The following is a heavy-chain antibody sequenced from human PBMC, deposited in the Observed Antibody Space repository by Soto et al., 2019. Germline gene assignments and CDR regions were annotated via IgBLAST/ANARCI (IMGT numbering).Heavy chain of an antibody. V-gene: IGHV1-46*01. CDR1: GYTFTSYY. CDR3: ARAFRDYYDSSCYYNYFDY. D-gene: IGHD3-22*01. J-gene: IGHJ4*02. Sequence: QVQLVQSGAEVKKPGASVKVSCKASGYTFTSYYMHWVRQAPGQGLEWMGIINPSGGSTSYAQKFQCRVTMTRDTSTSTVYMELSSLRSEDTAVYYCARAFRDYYDSSCYYNYFDYWGQGTLVTVSS. CDR2: INPSGGST.